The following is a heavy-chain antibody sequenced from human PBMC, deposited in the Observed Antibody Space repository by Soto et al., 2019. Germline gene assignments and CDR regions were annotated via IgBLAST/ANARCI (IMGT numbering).Heavy chain of an antibody. V-gene: IGHV4-39*07. Sequence: SETLSLTCTVSGGSINSRSYYWGWIRQPPGKGLEWIGSIYYSGSTNSNPSLKSRVTISVDTSKNQFSLKLSSVTAADTTVYYCARISVMRIAALGVNYYYYGMDVWGQGTTVTVSS. CDR3: ARISVMRIAALGVNYYYYGMDV. CDR2: IYYSGST. J-gene: IGHJ6*02. D-gene: IGHD6-13*01. CDR1: GGSINSRSYY.